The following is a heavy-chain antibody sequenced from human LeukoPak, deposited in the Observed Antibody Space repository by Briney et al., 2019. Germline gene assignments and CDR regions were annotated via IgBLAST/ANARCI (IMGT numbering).Heavy chain of an antibody. CDR3: AKSRRWEFLGTFDR. D-gene: IGHD3-10*01. V-gene: IGHV3-23*01. Sequence: PGGSLRLSCAASGFTFSSYAMNWVRQAPGKGLEWVSAISGSGGSTYYADSVKGRFTISRDNSKNTLYLQLTGLRAEDTAIYYCAKSRRWEFLGTFDRWGQGTLVTVSS. CDR2: ISGSGGST. J-gene: IGHJ4*02. CDR1: GFTFSSYA.